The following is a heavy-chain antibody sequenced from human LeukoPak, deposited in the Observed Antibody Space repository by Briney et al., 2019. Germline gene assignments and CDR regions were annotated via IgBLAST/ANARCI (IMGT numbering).Heavy chain of an antibody. CDR3: ARARRDTAMYYDY. D-gene: IGHD5-18*01. Sequence: GGSLRLSCAASGFTFSSYAMSWVRQAPGKGLEWVSAINGSGGSTYYADSVKGRFTISRDNAKNTLYLQMNSLRAEDTAVYYCARARRDTAMYYDYWGQGTLVTVSS. CDR2: INGSGGST. J-gene: IGHJ4*02. CDR1: GFTFSSYA. V-gene: IGHV3-23*01.